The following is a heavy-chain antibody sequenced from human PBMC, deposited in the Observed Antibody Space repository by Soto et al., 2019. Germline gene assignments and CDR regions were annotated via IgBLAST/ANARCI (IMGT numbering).Heavy chain of an antibody. CDR3: ASGFYYYGSGSYYNFDY. V-gene: IGHV4-39*01. CDR2: IYYSGST. CDR1: GGSISSSSYY. J-gene: IGHJ4*02. D-gene: IGHD3-10*01. Sequence: ETLSLTCTVSGGSISSSSYYWGWIRQPPGKGLEWIGSIYYSGSTYYNPSLKSRVTISVDTSKNQFSLKLSSVTAADTAVYYCASGFYYYGSGSYYNFDYWGQGTLXTVSS.